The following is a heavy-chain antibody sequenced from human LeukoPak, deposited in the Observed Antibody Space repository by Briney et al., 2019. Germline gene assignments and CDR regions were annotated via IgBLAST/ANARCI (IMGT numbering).Heavy chain of an antibody. CDR1: GFTFSSYS. J-gene: IGHJ6*03. D-gene: IGHD6-19*01. CDR3: ARDSEYSSGWYGVYYYYYYMDV. Sequence: GGSLRLSCAASGFTFSSYSMNWVRQAPGKGLEWVSYISSSSSTIYYADSVKGRFTISRDNAKNSLYLQMNSLRAEDTAVYYCARDSEYSSGWYGVYYYYYYMDVWGKGTTVTVSS. CDR2: ISSSSSTI. V-gene: IGHV3-48*01.